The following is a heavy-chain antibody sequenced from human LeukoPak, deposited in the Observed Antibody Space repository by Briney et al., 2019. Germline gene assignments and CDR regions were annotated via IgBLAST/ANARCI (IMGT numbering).Heavy chain of an antibody. CDR1: GFTFSSYS. CDR2: ISSSSSYI. V-gene: IGHV3-21*01. CDR3: AAMRYCSSTSCYSLEFDP. D-gene: IGHD2-2*01. J-gene: IGHJ5*02. Sequence: GGSLRLSCAASGFTFSSYSMNWVRQVPGKGLEWVSSISSSSSYIYYADSVKGRFTISRDNAKNSLYLQMNSLRAEDTAVYYCAAMRYCSSTSCYSLEFDPWGQGTLVTVSS.